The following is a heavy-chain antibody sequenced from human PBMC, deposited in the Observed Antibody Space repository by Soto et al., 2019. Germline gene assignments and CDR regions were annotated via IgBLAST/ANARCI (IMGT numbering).Heavy chain of an antibody. CDR3: ARDITMVRGVI. CDR2: INPNSGGT. J-gene: IGHJ3*02. CDR1: CYTFTCYY. Sequence: SSVKVSCTASCYTFTCYYMHWVRQAPGQGLEWMGWINPNSGGTNYAQKFQGRVTMTRDTSISTAYMELSRLRSDDTAVYYCARDITMVRGVIWGQGTMVTVS. V-gene: IGHV1-2*02. D-gene: IGHD3-10*01.